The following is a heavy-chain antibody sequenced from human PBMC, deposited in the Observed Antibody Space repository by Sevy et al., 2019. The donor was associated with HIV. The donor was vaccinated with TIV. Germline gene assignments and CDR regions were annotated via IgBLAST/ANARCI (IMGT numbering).Heavy chain of an antibody. CDR3: ARGGQWAFDI. D-gene: IGHD6-19*01. Sequence: SETLPLTCSVSDDSFSSYYWSWIRQPAGKGLEWIGRVYPSGSTNYNPSLKSRVTMSVDTSKKEFSLKLRSVTAADTAVYYCARGGQWAFDIWGQGTLVTVSS. J-gene: IGHJ3*02. CDR1: DDSFSSYY. CDR2: VYPSGST. V-gene: IGHV4-4*07.